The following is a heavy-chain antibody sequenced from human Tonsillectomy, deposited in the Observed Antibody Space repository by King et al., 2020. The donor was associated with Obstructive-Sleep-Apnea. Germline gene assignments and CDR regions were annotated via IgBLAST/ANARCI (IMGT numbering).Heavy chain of an antibody. CDR3: AIPMRHCGGDCYQPDYFHY. V-gene: IGHV1-69*09. J-gene: IGHJ1*01. CDR1: GDTFKNYA. CDR2: IIPILGVA. D-gene: IGHD2-21*02. Sequence: VQLVESGAEVKKPGSSVKVSCKASGDTFKNYAITWVRQAPGQGLEWMGRIIPILGVADYAQKFQGRVTLNADKSTSTAYIELSSLGSEDTAFYYCAIPMRHCGGDCYQPDYFHYWGQGTLVTVSS.